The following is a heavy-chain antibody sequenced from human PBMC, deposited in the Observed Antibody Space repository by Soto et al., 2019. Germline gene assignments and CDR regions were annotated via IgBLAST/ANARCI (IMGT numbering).Heavy chain of an antibody. CDR1: GGSISSGGNY. CDR2: IYHSGST. CDR3: ARARMVRGVIYYYGMDV. Sequence: QVQLQESGPGLVKSSQTLSLTCTVSGGSISSGGNYWSWIRQHPGKGLEWIGYIYHSGSTHYNPSLNSRVTIAVDTSKNQFSLKLNSVTAADTAVYYCARARMVRGVIYYYGMDVWGQGTTVTVSS. D-gene: IGHD3-10*01. V-gene: IGHV4-31*03. J-gene: IGHJ6*02.